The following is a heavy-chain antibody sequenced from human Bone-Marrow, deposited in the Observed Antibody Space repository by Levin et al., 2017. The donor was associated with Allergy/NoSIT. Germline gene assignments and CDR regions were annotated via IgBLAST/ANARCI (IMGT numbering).Heavy chain of an antibody. CDR1: FFPFLFSF. V-gene: IGHV3-7*02. CDR2: INRDGGDG. D-gene: IGHD2-8*01. J-gene: IGHJ4*02. Sequence: GWSFRLLCSSSFFPFLFSFLAWVRQAPGKGLEWVANINRDGGDGYYVDSVKGRFTLSLYHARNSLDLQMNSLRVEDTAVYYCARNGAWSFEFWGQGTLVTVSS. CDR3: ARNGAWSFEF.